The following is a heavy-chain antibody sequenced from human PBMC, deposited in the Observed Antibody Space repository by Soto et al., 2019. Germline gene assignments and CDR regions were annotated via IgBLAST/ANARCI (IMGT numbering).Heavy chain of an antibody. J-gene: IGHJ6*02. V-gene: IGHV4-59*01. CDR3: TRDGDGRMTTNPYYYYGMDV. CDR1: GGPTSGYY. CDR2: VYYSGGA. D-gene: IGHD2-21*02. Sequence: SETLSLTCTVSGGPTSGYYWSWIRQPPGKGLEWIGNVYYSGGAKYNPSVKRRVSISVDTSKNQFSLNLSSVTAADTAVYYCTRDGDGRMTTNPYYYYGMDVWGPGITVTVSS.